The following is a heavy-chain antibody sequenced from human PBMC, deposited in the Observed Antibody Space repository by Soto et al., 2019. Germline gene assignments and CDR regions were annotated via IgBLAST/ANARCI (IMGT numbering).Heavy chain of an antibody. D-gene: IGHD3-22*01. V-gene: IGHV1-3*01. CDR2: INAGNGNT. CDR1: GYTFPSYA. Sequence: ASVKVSCKASGYTFPSYAMHWVRQAPGQRLEWMGWINAGNGNTKYSQKFQGRVTITRDTSASTAYMELSSLRSEDTAVYYCAREDDYYDSSGFDYWGQGTLVTVSS. CDR3: AREDDYYDSSGFDY. J-gene: IGHJ4*02.